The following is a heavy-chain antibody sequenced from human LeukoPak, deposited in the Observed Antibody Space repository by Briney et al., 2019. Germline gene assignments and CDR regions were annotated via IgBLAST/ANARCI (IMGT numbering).Heavy chain of an antibody. CDR3: ARDWDIVVVVAATPPPDYHYMDV. Sequence: PGGSLRLSCAASGFTFSSYSMNWVRQAPGKGLEWVSYISSSSSTIYYADSVKGRFTISRDNAKNSLYLQMNSLRAEDTAVYYCARDWDIVVVVAATPPPDYHYMDVWGKGTTVTVSS. J-gene: IGHJ6*03. CDR1: GFTFSSYS. V-gene: IGHV3-48*04. D-gene: IGHD2-15*01. CDR2: ISSSSSTI.